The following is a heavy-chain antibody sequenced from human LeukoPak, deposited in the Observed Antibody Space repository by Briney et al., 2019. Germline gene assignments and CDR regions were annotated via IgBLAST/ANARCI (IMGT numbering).Heavy chain of an antibody. CDR1: GYTFTSYG. V-gene: IGHV1-18*01. D-gene: IGHD6-13*01. CDR3: ARGHGTEYSSSWYNPGDNWFDP. Sequence: ASVKVSCKASGYTFTSYGISWVRQAPGQGLEWMGWISAYNGNTNYAQKLQGRVTMTTDTSTSTAYMELRSLRSDDTAVYYCARGHGTEYSSSWYNPGDNWFDPWGQGTLVTVSS. CDR2: ISAYNGNT. J-gene: IGHJ5*02.